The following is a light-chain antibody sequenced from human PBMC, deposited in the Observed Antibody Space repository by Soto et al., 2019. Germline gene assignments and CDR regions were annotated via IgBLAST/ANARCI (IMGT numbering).Light chain of an antibody. Sequence: DVQMTQSPSSLSASVGARVTITCQASHDISDYLNWYQYKPGEAPKLLIYDASKLEAGLPSRFSGRGSGTDFTFSISSLQPEDIATYYCQQYDNVPLTFGGGTKVDIK. CDR3: QQYDNVPLT. CDR1: HDISDY. V-gene: IGKV1-33*01. J-gene: IGKJ4*01. CDR2: DAS.